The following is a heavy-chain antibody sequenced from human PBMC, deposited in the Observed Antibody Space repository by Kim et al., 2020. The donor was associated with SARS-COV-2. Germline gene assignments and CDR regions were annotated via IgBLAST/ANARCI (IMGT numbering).Heavy chain of an antibody. Sequence: GGSLRLSCAASGFTFSSYWMSWVRQAPGKGLEWVANIKQDGSEKYYVDSVKGRFTISRDNAKKSLCLQMNSLRAEDTAVYYCARDVRGYNYGSDYWGQGTLVTVSS. CDR3: ARDVRGYNYGSDY. D-gene: IGHD5-18*01. CDR1: GFTFSSYW. CDR2: IKQDGSEK. J-gene: IGHJ4*02. V-gene: IGHV3-7*03.